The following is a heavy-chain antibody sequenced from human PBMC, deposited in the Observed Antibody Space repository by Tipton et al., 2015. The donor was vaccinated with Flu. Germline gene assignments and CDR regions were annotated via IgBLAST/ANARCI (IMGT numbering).Heavy chain of an antibody. CDR2: MYHTGSA. D-gene: IGHD4-11*01. CDR3: ARRDYSNYVSDPKSWFDP. V-gene: IGHV4-39*01. Sequence: TLSLTCTVSGYSIISSSYSWGWIRQPPGKGLEWIGNMYHTGSAYYNPSLKSRVTISLDTSRNQLSLKLASVTAADTVVYYCARRDYSNYVSDPKSWFDPWGQGTLVTISS. CDR1: GYSIISSSYS. J-gene: IGHJ5*02.